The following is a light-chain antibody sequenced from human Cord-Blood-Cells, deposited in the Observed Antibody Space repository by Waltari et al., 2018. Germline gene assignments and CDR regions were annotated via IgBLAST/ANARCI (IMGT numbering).Light chain of an antibody. CDR2: DAS. CDR1: QSISSW. J-gene: IGKJ2*01. V-gene: IGKV1-5*01. Sequence: DLKMTQSPSTLSASVGERVTITCRASQSISSWLAWYQQKPGKAPKLLIYDASSLESGVPSRFSGSGSGTEFTLTISSLQPDDFATYYCQQYNSYSYTFGQGTKLEIK. CDR3: QQYNSYSYT.